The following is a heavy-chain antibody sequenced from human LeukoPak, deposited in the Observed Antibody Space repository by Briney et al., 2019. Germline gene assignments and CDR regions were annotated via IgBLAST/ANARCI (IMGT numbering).Heavy chain of an antibody. V-gene: IGHV4-59*08. CDR3: ARLRGGDAFDI. CDR1: GGSISSYY. D-gene: IGHD3-10*01. J-gene: IGHJ3*02. CDR2: IYYSGTT. Sequence: SSETLSLTCTVSGGSISSYYWSWIRQPPGKGLEWIGYIYYSGTTNYNPSLKSRVTISVDTSKNQFSLKLSSVTAADTAVYYCARLRGGDAFDIWGQGTMVTVSS.